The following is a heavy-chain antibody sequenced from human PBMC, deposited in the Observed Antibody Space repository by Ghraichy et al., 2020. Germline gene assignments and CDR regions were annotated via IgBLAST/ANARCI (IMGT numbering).Heavy chain of an antibody. Sequence: GGSLRLSCAASGFSFNNYWMHWVRQAPGKGLVWVSRINSDGRDTTYADSVKGRFTISRDNARNTLYLQMNSLRAEDTAVYYCAREYCSGGRCYFGTGGSHFDYWGQGTLVTVPS. CDR1: GFSFNNYW. V-gene: IGHV3-74*01. CDR2: INSDGRDT. J-gene: IGHJ4*02. CDR3: AREYCSGGRCYFGTGGSHFDY. D-gene: IGHD2-15*01.